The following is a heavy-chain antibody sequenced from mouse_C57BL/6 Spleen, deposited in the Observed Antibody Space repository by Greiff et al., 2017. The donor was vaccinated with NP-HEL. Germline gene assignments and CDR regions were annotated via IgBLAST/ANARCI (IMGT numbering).Heavy chain of an antibody. Sequence: VQLQQPGAELVRPGSSVKLSCKASGYTFTSYWMHWVKQRPIQGLEWIGNIDPSDSETHYNQKFKDKATLTVDKSSSTAYMQLSSLTSEDSAVYYCARDLDYGSSDYWGQGTTLTVSS. CDR1: GYTFTSYW. CDR3: ARDLDYGSSDY. CDR2: IDPSDSET. J-gene: IGHJ2*01. V-gene: IGHV1-52*01. D-gene: IGHD1-1*01.